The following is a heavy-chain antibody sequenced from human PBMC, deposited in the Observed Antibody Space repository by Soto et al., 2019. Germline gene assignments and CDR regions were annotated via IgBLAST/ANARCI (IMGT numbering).Heavy chain of an antibody. CDR1: AFTFNNYA. Sequence: EVQLLESGGGLVQPGGSLSLSCAASAFTFNNYAMSWVHQAPGKRLEWVSGIGGSGRTTYYADSVKGRFTISRDNSNNTLFLQMNSLRAEDTAVYYCAKSRYSDSSGDFYDYWGQGTLVTVSS. CDR2: IGGSGRTT. J-gene: IGHJ4*02. CDR3: AKSRYSDSSGDFYDY. V-gene: IGHV3-23*01. D-gene: IGHD3-22*01.